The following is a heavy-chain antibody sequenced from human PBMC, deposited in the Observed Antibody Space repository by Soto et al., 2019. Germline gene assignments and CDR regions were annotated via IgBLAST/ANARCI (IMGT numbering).Heavy chain of an antibody. CDR2: IKHDGSET. J-gene: IGHJ4*02. Sequence: GSLRLSCAATGFSFRSYWMTWVRQSPGKGLEWVANIKHDGSETFYVDSVEGRFTISRDNAKNSLYLQMDSLRAEDTAVYYCAREQIDYYYDNRGYYYIDYWGQGTLVTVSS. CDR3: AREQIDYYYDNRGYYYIDY. D-gene: IGHD3-22*01. V-gene: IGHV3-7*03. CDR1: GFSFRSYW.